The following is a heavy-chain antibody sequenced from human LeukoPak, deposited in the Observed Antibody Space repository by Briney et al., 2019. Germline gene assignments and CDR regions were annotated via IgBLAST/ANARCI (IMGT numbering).Heavy chain of an antibody. V-gene: IGHV1-24*01. D-gene: IGHD3-22*01. J-gene: IGHJ4*02. CDR3: ARDVLHRIHYDSSAYYPGSSY. CDR2: FDPEDGET. CDR1: GYTLTELS. Sequence: ASVKVSCKVSGYTLTELSMHWVRQAPGKGLEWMGGFDPEDGETIYAQKFQGRVTMTEDTSTDTAYMELSSLRSDDTAVYYCARDVLHRIHYDSSAYYPGSSYWGQGTLVTVSS.